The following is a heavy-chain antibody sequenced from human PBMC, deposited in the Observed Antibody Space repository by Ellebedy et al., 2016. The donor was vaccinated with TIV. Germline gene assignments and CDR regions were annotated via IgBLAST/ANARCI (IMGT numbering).Heavy chain of an antibody. CDR2: IRSKANSYAT. CDR1: GFTFSGSA. J-gene: IGHJ4*02. CDR3: TSKTGVTFGGVIVRVFNDY. Sequence: GGSLRLXXAASGFTFSGSAMHWVRQASGKGLEWVGRIRSKANSYATAYAASVKGRFTISRDDSKNTAYLQMNSLKTEDTAVYYCTSKTGVTFGGVIVRVFNDYWGQGTLVTVSS. V-gene: IGHV3-73*01. D-gene: IGHD3-16*02.